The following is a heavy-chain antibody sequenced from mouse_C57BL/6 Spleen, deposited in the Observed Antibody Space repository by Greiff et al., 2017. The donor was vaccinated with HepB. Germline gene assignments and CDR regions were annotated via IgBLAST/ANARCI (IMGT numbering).Heavy chain of an antibody. D-gene: IGHD2-5*01. Sequence: QVQLQQSGAELVRPGTSVKVSCKASGYAFTNYLIEWVKQRPGKGLEWIGQIYPGDGDTNYNGKFKGKATLTADKSSSTAYMQLSSLTSEDSAVYFCARSRSNYVDYAMDYWGQGTSVTVSS. CDR2: IYPGDGDT. V-gene: IGHV1-54*01. CDR1: GYAFTNYL. J-gene: IGHJ4*01. CDR3: ARSRSNYVDYAMDY.